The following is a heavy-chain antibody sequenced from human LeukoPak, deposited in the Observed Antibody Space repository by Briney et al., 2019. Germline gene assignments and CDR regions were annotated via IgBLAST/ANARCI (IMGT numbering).Heavy chain of an antibody. CDR1: GGSISSYY. CDR3: ARDYGGPFDY. V-gene: IGHV4-59*01. CDR2: IYYSGST. Sequence: PSETLSLTCTVSGGSISSYYWSWNRQPPGKGLEWIGYIYYSGSTNYNPSLKSRVTISVDTSKNQFSLKLSSVTAADTAVYYCARDYGGPFDYWGQGTLVTVFS. D-gene: IGHD4-23*01. J-gene: IGHJ4*02.